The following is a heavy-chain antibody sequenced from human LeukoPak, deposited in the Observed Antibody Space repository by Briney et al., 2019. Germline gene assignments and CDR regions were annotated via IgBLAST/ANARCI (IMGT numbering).Heavy chain of an antibody. CDR1: GFTFSSYA. J-gene: IGHJ4*02. Sequence: GSLRLSCAASGFTFSSYAMHWVRQAPGKGLEWVAVISYDGSNKYYADSVKGRFTISRDNSENTLYLQMNSLRDEDTAVYYCARDINIAVAGESDYWGQGTLVTVSS. D-gene: IGHD6-19*01. CDR2: ISYDGSNK. V-gene: IGHV3-30-3*01. CDR3: ARDINIAVAGESDY.